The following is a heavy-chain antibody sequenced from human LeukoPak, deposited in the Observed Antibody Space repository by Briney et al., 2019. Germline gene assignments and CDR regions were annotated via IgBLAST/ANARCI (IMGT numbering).Heavy chain of an antibody. V-gene: IGHV4-30-2*01. Sequence: KSSETLSLTCTVSGGSISSGGYYWSWIRQPPGKGLEWIGYIYHSGSTYYNPSLKSRVTISVDRSKNQFSLKLSSVTAADTAVYYCAIGYSSSVFDYWGQGTLVTVSS. CDR2: IYHSGST. D-gene: IGHD6-6*01. CDR3: AIGYSSSVFDY. CDR1: GGSISSGGYY. J-gene: IGHJ4*02.